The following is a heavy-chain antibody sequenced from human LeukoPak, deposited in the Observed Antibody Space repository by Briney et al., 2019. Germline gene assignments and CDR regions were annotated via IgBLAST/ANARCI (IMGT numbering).Heavy chain of an antibody. D-gene: IGHD3-22*01. CDR2: IYHSGST. Sequence: PSETLSLTCAVSGGSISSGGYPWSWIRQPPGKGLEWIGYIYHSGSTYCNPSLKSRVTISVDRSKNQFSLKLSSVTAADTAVYYCARAYYYDSSGYYSDAFDIWGQGTMVTVSS. CDR1: GGSISSGGYP. CDR3: ARAYYYDSSGYYSDAFDI. V-gene: IGHV4-30-2*01. J-gene: IGHJ3*02.